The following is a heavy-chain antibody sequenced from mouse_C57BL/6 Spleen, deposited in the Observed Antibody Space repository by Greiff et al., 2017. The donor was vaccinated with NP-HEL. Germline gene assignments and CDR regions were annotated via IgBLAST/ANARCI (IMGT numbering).Heavy chain of an antibody. CDR2: IWSGGST. CDR3: ARNRDPTGHYAMDY. CDR1: GFSLTSYG. V-gene: IGHV2-2*01. Sequence: QVQLKESGPGLVQPSQSLSITCTVSGFSLTSYGVHWVRQSPGKGLEWLGVIWSGGSTDYNAAFISRLSISKDNSKSQVFFKMNSLQADDTAIYYCARNRDPTGHYAMDYWGQGTSVTVSS. D-gene: IGHD2-10*01. J-gene: IGHJ4*01.